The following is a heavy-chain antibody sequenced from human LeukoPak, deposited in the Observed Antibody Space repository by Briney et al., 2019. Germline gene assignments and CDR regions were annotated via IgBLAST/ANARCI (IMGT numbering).Heavy chain of an antibody. D-gene: IGHD3-3*01. V-gene: IGHV1-18*01. J-gene: IGHJ6*02. CDR3: AREASGVVITYYYYGMDV. CDR1: GYTFTSYG. Sequence: GAAVKVSCKASGYTFTSYGISGVRQARGKGREGMGWISAYNGNTNYAQKLQGRVTMTTDTSTSTAYMELMSLRSDDTAVYYCAREASGVVITYYYYGMDVWGQGTTVTVSS. CDR2: ISAYNGNT.